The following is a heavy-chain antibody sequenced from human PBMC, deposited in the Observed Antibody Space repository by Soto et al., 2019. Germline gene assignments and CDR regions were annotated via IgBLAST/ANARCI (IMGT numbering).Heavy chain of an antibody. J-gene: IGHJ4*02. V-gene: IGHV1-69*01. D-gene: IGHD3-22*01. Sequence: QVQLEQSGTEVKKSGSSVKVSCKASGGTFSHYAFTWVRQTPGQGLEWLGGIISSSDTGNYAQKCQGRVTITAVESTSTVDMERSGLTLEDTAVYFCARAHYQGYESIGFYLGWGQGALVIVSA. CDR1: GGTFSHYA. CDR2: IISSSDTG. CDR3: ARAHYQGYESIGFYLG.